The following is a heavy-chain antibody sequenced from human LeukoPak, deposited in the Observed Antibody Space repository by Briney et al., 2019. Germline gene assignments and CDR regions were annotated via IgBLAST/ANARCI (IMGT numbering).Heavy chain of an antibody. CDR1: GGSIGSYY. CDR3: ARNGGSGTYYDGSFDY. Sequence: PSETLSLTCTVSGGSIGSYYWSWIRQSAGKGLEWIGRIYTSGSTNYNPSLKSRVTMSVDTSKNQFSLKLSSVTAADTAVYYCARNGGSGTYYDGSFDYWGQGTLVTVSS. J-gene: IGHJ4*02. V-gene: IGHV4-4*07. D-gene: IGHD1-26*01. CDR2: IYTSGST.